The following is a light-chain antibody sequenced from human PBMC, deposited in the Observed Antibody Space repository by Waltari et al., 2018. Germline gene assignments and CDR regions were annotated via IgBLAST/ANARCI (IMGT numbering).Light chain of an antibody. CDR3: QQPGF. CDR1: QSDHNY. CDR2: DAS. J-gene: IGKJ4*01. V-gene: IGKV3-11*01. Sequence: EVVLTPSPATLSLSPGERATLSCRASQSDHNYLAWYQQKPGQAPRLLIYDASNRATGISARFSGSGSGTDFTLTISSLEYEDSAVYYCQQPGFFGGGTKVEIK.